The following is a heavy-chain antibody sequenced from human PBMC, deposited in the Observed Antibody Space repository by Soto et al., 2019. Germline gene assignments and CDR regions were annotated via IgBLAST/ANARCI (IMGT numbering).Heavy chain of an antibody. CDR1: GYTCTHFV. CDR3: ARAYRHNGNYDGSY. V-gene: IGHV1-3*01. CDR2: INPANGDT. D-gene: IGHD1-26*01. J-gene: IGHJ4*02. Sequence: QGQLVQSGAEVKKPRASVKVSCKASGYTCTHFVIQLVRQAPGQRLEWLGWINPANGDTPYSQTLQGRVTITSDTSASTVYMELSRLSSGDTAVYYCARAYRHNGNYDGSYWGQGTLVTVSS.